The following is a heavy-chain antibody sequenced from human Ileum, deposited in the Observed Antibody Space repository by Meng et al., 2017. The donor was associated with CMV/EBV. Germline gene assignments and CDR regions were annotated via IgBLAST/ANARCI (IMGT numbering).Heavy chain of an antibody. V-gene: IGHV4-28*01. J-gene: IGHJ5*02. Sequence: QVRLQGSRPGRVKPADPLPLTCAISGYAINSRHWWGWIRQPPGKGLAWIGYIYYSGSTYYNPSLKSRVTMSVDTSKNQFSLKLSSVTAVDTAVYYCAKYSGPSRWFDPWGQGTLVTVSS. CDR1: GYAINSRHW. CDR2: IYYSGST. D-gene: IGHD5-12*01. CDR3: AKYSGPSRWFDP.